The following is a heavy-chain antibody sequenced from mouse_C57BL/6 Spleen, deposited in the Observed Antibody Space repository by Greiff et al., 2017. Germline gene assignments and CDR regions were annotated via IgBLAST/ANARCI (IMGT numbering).Heavy chain of an antibody. V-gene: IGHV1-82*01. D-gene: IGHD1-1*01. J-gene: IGHJ4*01. Sequence: QVQLQQSGPELVKPGASVKISCKASGYAFSSSWMNWVKQRPGKGLEWIGRIYPGDGDTNYNGKFKGKATLTADKSSSTAYMQLSSLTSEDSAVYFCARDDTTVVATDYYAMDYWGQGTSVTVSS. CDR2: IYPGDGDT. CDR1: GYAFSSSW. CDR3: ARDDTTVVATDYYAMDY.